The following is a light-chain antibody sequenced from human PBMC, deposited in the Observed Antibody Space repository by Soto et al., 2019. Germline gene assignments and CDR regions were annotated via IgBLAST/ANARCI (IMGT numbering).Light chain of an antibody. J-gene: IGKJ5*01. Sequence: IVLTQSPGTLSLSPGEISTLSWRASQRVSSRFLAWYQQKPGQAPRLLIYGASNRATGIPERFSGSGSGTDFTLTIGRLEPQDSAMYYCQQYVISVTFGQGTRLEIK. CDR2: GAS. CDR3: QQYVISVT. CDR1: QRVSSRF. V-gene: IGKV3-20*01.